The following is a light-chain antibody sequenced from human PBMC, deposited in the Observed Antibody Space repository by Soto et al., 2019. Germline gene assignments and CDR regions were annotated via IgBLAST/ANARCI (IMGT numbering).Light chain of an antibody. V-gene: IGLV6-57*04. J-gene: IGLJ7*01. CDR1: SGSIGSNS. Sequence: NFMLTQPHSVSESPGKTVTISCTRSSGSIGSNSVQWYRQRPGSAPTIVIYEDDQRPSGVPNRFAGSIDRSSNSASLTSSGLQTEEEADYYCQSYDTNTVVFGGGTQLTVL. CDR3: QSYDTNTVV. CDR2: EDD.